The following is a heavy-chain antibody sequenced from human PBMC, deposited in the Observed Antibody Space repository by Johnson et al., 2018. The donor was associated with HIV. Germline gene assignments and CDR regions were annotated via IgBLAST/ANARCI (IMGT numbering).Heavy chain of an antibody. Sequence: QVQLVESGGGVVQPGRSLRLSCAASGFTFRNYGMHWVRQAPGKGLEWVAVILFDGSNEYYADSVKGRFTISRDNSKNTLYLQMNSLRAEDTAVYYCARSVDAFDIWGQGTMVTVSS. J-gene: IGHJ3*02. CDR3: ARSVDAFDI. CDR2: ILFDGSNE. V-gene: IGHV3-33*05. CDR1: GFTFRNYG.